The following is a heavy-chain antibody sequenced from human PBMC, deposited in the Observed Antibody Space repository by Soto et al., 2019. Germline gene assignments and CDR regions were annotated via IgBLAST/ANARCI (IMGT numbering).Heavy chain of an antibody. J-gene: IGHJ5*02. Sequence: QVQLQESGPGLVKPSETLSLTCTVSGGSISSYYWSWIRQPPGKGLEWIGYIYYSGSTNYNPSLKSRVTISVDTSKNQFSLKLSSVTAADTAVYYCARAQLLWFGELFQFDPWGQGTLVTVSS. CDR3: ARAQLLWFGELFQFDP. CDR2: IYYSGST. V-gene: IGHV4-59*01. CDR1: GGSISSYY. D-gene: IGHD3-10*01.